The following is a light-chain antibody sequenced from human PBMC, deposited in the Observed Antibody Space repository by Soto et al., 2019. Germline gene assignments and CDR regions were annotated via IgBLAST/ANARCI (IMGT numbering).Light chain of an antibody. CDR3: SSYAGSSNV. CDR2: EVN. CDR1: SSDVGGYNY. Sequence: QSVLTQPPSASGSPGQSVAISCTGTSSDVGGYNYVSWYQQHPGKAPELMICEVNKRPSGVPDRFSGSKSGNTASLTVSGLQAEDEADYYCSSYAGSSNVFGTGTKVTVL. V-gene: IGLV2-8*01. J-gene: IGLJ1*01.